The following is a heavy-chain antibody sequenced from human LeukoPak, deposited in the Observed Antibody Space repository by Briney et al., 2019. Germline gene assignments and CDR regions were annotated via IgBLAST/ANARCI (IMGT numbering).Heavy chain of an antibody. Sequence: PSETLSLTCTVSGGSISSSSYYWGWIRQPPGKGLEWIGSIYYSGSTYYNPSLKSRVTISVDTSKNQFSLKLSSVTAADTAVYYCASRIAAAGHYFDYWGQGTLVTVSS. V-gene: IGHV4-39*01. CDR1: GGSISSSSYY. CDR2: IYYSGST. D-gene: IGHD6-13*01. CDR3: ASRIAAAGHYFDY. J-gene: IGHJ4*02.